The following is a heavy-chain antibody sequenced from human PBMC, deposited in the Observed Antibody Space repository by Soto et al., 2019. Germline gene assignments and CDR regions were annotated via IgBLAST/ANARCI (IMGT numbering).Heavy chain of an antibody. CDR2: IIPIFGTA. V-gene: IGHV1-69*01. J-gene: IGHJ4*02. D-gene: IGHD2-2*01. CDR1: GGTFSSYA. Sequence: VPCKASGGTFSSYAISWVRQAPGQGLEWMGGIIPIFGTANYAQKFQGRVTITADESTSTAYMELSSLRSEDTAVYYCAREFEDCSSTSCSTDYWGQGTLVTVSS. CDR3: AREFEDCSSTSCSTDY.